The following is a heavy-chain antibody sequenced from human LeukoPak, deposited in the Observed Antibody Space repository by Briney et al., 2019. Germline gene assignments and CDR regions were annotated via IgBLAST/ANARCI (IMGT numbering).Heavy chain of an antibody. D-gene: IGHD3-22*01. Sequence: GGSLRLSCAASGFTFSGYWMTWLRQAPGKGLEWVAVISYDGSNKYYADSVKGRFTISRDNSKNTLYLQMNSLRAEDTAVYYCARDRYLRYYDSSGYSDYWGQGTPVTVSS. CDR3: ARDRYLRYYDSSGYSDY. CDR2: ISYDGSNK. V-gene: IGHV3-30*03. J-gene: IGHJ4*02. CDR1: GFTFSGYW.